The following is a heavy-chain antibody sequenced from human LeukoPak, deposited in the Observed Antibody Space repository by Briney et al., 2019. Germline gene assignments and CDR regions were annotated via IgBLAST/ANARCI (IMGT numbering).Heavy chain of an antibody. Sequence: GGSLRLSCAASGFTFSSYAMSWVRQAPGKGLEWVSAISGSGGGTYYADSVKGRFTISRDNSKNTLYLQMNSLRAEDTAVYYCAKLLSIVVVPAATRDGDYFDYWGQGTLVTVSS. V-gene: IGHV3-23*01. CDR1: GFTFSSYA. CDR2: ISGSGGGT. J-gene: IGHJ4*02. D-gene: IGHD2-2*01. CDR3: AKLLSIVVVPAATRDGDYFDY.